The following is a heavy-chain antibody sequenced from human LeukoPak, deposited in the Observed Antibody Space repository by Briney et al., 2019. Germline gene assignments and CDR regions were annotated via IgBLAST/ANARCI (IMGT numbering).Heavy chain of an antibody. CDR1: GFTFSSYS. J-gene: IGHJ4*02. CDR2: INWNGGST. CDR3: ARDGPAYCGGDCYSGY. V-gene: IGHV3-20*04. Sequence: GGSLRLSCAASGFTFSSYSMNWVRQAPGKRLEWVSGINWNGGSTGYADSVKGRFTISRDNAKNSLYLQMNSLRAEDTALYYCARDGPAYCGGDCYSGYWGQGTLVTVSS. D-gene: IGHD2-21*02.